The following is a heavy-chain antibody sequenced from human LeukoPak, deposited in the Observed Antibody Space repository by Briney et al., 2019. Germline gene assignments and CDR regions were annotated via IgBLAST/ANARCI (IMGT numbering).Heavy chain of an antibody. Sequence: PGGSLSLSCAASGFTFSSYSMNWVRQAPGKGLEWVSSISSSSSYIYYADSVKGRFTISRDNAKNSLYLQMNSLRAEDTAVYYCARAYGFGTYYYYGMDVWGQGTTVTVSS. CDR2: ISSSSSYI. D-gene: IGHD3-10*01. CDR1: GFTFSSYS. J-gene: IGHJ6*02. V-gene: IGHV3-21*01. CDR3: ARAYGFGTYYYYGMDV.